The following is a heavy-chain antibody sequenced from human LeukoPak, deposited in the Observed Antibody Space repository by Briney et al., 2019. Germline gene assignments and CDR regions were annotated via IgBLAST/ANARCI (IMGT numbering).Heavy chain of an antibody. J-gene: IGHJ4*02. CDR1: GGSIRSYS. CDR2: IYPRESP. D-gene: IGHD5-12*01. Sequence: SETLSLTCTFSGGSIRSYSWSCMRQPAGKGLEWIGRIYPRESPNYNPSLKSRVIMSVDKSRNQFSLKLRSVTAADTAVYYCAREWHHVFDYWGQGNLVTVSS. CDR3: AREWHHVFDY. V-gene: IGHV4-4*07.